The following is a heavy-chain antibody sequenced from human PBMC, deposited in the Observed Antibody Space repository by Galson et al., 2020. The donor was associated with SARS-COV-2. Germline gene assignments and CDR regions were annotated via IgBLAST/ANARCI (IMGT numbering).Heavy chain of an antibody. D-gene: IGHD2-21*01. J-gene: IGHJ3*01. Sequence: SGPTLVKPTQTLKVTCTFSGFSLTTSGVGVGWIRHPPEKALECLAIIYWADDERYSPSLKRRLTITKDTSKNEVVLTITNMDPVDTATYDCAHRSSDSDYGGGDGDFYFCAFVVWGLGSMVAV. CDR1: GFSLTTSGVG. CDR3: AHRSSDSDYGGGDGDFYFCAFVV. CDR2: IYWADDE. V-gene: IGHV2-5*02.